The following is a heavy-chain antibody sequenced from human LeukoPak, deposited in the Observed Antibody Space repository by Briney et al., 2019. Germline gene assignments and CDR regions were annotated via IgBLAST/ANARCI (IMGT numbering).Heavy chain of an antibody. D-gene: IGHD3-3*01. CDR1: GFTFSSYG. CDR3: ARDKCDFRSGYYCYGMDV. V-gene: IGHV3-33*01. J-gene: IGHJ6*02. Sequence: PGGSLRLSCAASGFTFSSYGMHWVRQAPGKGLEWVAVIWYDGSNKYYADSVKGRFTISRDNSKNTLYLQMNSLRAEDTAVYYCARDKCDFRSGYYCYGMDVWGQGTTVTVSS. CDR2: IWYDGSNK.